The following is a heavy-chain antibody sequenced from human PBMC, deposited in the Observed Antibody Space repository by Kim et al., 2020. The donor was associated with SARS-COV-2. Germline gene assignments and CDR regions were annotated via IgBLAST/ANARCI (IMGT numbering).Heavy chain of an antibody. D-gene: IGHD1-26*01. Sequence: SETLSLTCAVYGGSFSGYYWSWIRQSPGKGLEWIGEINHSGSTNYNPSLKSRVTISVDTSKNQFSLKLSSVTAADTAVYYCARGRRVGAPFDYWGQGTLVTVSS. CDR1: GGSFSGYY. CDR3: ARGRRVGAPFDY. CDR2: INHSGST. V-gene: IGHV4-34*01. J-gene: IGHJ4*02.